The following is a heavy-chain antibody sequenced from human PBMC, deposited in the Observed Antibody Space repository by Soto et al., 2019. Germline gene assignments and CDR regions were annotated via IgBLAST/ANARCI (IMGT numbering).Heavy chain of an antibody. CDR2: ISAYNGNT. D-gene: IGHD3-10*01. J-gene: IGHJ4*02. Sequence: ASVKVSCKASGYMFISYGINWVRQAPGQGLEWMGWISAYNGNTKYAQNLQGRVTMTTDTSTSTAYMEMRSLRSDDTAVYYCVRDLDGSGSYYTDYWGPGALVTVSS. V-gene: IGHV1-18*01. CDR1: GYMFISYG. CDR3: VRDLDGSGSYYTDY.